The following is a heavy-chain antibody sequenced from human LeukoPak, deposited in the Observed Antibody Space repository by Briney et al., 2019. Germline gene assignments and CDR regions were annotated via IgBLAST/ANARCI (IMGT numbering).Heavy chain of an antibody. D-gene: IGHD3-3*01. Sequence: GGSLRLSCAASGFTFSSYAMSWVRQAPGKGLEWVSAISCSGGSTYYADSVKGRFTISRDNSKNTLYLQMNSLRAEDTAVYYCAKDRPYTTITIFGVVISRSFDYWGQGTLVTVSS. CDR2: ISCSGGST. V-gene: IGHV3-23*01. CDR1: GFTFSSYA. J-gene: IGHJ4*02. CDR3: AKDRPYTTITIFGVVISRSFDY.